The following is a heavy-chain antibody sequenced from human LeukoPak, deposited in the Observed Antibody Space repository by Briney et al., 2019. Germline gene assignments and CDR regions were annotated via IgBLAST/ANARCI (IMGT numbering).Heavy chain of an antibody. D-gene: IGHD3-9*01. CDR1: GGSISSGGYS. V-gene: IGHV4-30-2*01. Sequence: SQTLSLTCAVSGGSISSGGYSWSWIRQPPGKGLEWIGYIYHSGSTYYNPSLKSRVTISVDRSKNQFSLKLSSVTAGDTAVYFRARDDILTGYPLQNGGRGTLVTVP. CDR3: ARDDILTGYPLQN. CDR2: IYHSGST. J-gene: IGHJ4*02.